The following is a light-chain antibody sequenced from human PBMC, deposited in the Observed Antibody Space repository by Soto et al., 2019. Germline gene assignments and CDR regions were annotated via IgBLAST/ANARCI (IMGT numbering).Light chain of an antibody. J-gene: IGKJ4*01. CDR2: DAS. CDR3: QQRSDWPLT. V-gene: IGKV3-11*01. Sequence: EIVLTQSPATLSLSPGERATLSCRASQNVGSDLAWYQQKPGQAPRLLIYDASNRATGIPARFSGSGSGTDFTLTISSLEPEDSAVYHCQQRSDWPLTFGGGTKVVIK. CDR1: QNVGSD.